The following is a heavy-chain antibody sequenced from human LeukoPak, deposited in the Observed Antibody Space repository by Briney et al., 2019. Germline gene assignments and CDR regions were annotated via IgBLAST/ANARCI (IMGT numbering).Heavy chain of an antibody. CDR1: GFTFSSYA. V-gene: IGHV3-48*02. CDR3: ASRHYYYYGMDV. J-gene: IGHJ6*02. CDR2: ISSSSSTI. Sequence: PGGSLRLSCAASGFTFSSYAMSWVRQAPGKGLEWVSYISSSSSTIYYADSVKGRFTISRDNAKNSLHLQMNSLRDEDTAVYYCASRHYYYYGMDVWGQGTTVTVSS.